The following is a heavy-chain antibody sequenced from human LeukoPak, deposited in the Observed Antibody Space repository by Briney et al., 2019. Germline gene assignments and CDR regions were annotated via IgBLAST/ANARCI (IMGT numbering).Heavy chain of an antibody. CDR3: ARVVDIVVVPAAMADYYMDV. Sequence: PSETLSLTCTVSGGSITNYYWSWLRQPPGKGLEWIGYIHHSGSTKYKSSLKSRVTISVDTSKNQFSLKLNSVTAADTAVYYCARVVDIVVVPAAMADYYMDVWGKGTTVTISS. CDR1: GGSITNYY. CDR2: IHHSGST. V-gene: IGHV4-59*01. D-gene: IGHD2-2*03. J-gene: IGHJ6*03.